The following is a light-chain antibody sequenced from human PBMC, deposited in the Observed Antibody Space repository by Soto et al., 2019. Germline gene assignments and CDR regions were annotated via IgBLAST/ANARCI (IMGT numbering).Light chain of an antibody. CDR2: GAS. Sequence: IVMTQSPSTLSVSPGERATLSCRASQSVSSNLAWYQQKPGQAPRLLIYGASTRATGIPARFSGSGSGTEFTLTISSLQSEDFAVYYCQQYNNWPQRTFGRGTKVDIK. J-gene: IGKJ1*01. V-gene: IGKV3-15*01. CDR1: QSVSSN. CDR3: QQYNNWPQRT.